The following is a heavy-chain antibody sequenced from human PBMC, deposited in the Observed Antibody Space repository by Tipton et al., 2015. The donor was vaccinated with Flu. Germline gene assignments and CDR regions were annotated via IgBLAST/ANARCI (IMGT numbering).Heavy chain of an antibody. CDR3: ARRDYTNYVSDPKNWFDP. CDR1: GDSISSDYF. Sequence: TLSLTCAVSGDSISSDYFWGWIRQPPGKGLEWIATIHRSGSSAYNLSPRSRVSTSLEKSKNQFSLQMRSVTAADTAVYYCARRDYTNYVSDPKNWFDPWGQGTLVTVSS. V-gene: IGHV4-38-2*01. CDR2: IHRSGSS. J-gene: IGHJ5*02. D-gene: IGHD4-11*01.